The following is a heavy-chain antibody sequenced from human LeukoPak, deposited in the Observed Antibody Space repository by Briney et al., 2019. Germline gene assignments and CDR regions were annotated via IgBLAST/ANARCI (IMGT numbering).Heavy chain of an antibody. CDR3: ASVVAYDSSGYRDY. CDR1: GGSISSSSYY. Sequence: SETLSLTCTVSGGSISSSSYYWGWIRQPPGKGLEWIGYIYYSGSTNYNPSLKIRVTISVDTSKNQFSLKLSSVTAADTAVYYCASVVAYDSSGYRDYWGQGTLVTVSS. D-gene: IGHD3-22*01. J-gene: IGHJ4*02. V-gene: IGHV4-61*05. CDR2: IYYSGST.